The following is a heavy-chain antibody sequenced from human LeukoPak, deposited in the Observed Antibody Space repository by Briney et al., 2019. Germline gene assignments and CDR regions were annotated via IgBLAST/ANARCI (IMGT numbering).Heavy chain of an antibody. V-gene: IGHV3-30-3*01. D-gene: IGHD1-20*01. CDR3: ARVYNWNYDY. CDR2: ISYDGSNK. Sequence: GGSLRLSCAASGFTFSSYAMSWVRQAPGKGLEWVAVISYDGSNKYYADSVKGRFTISRDNSKNTLYLQMNSLRAEDTAVYYCARVYNWNYDYWGQGTLVTVSS. CDR1: GFTFSSYA. J-gene: IGHJ4*02.